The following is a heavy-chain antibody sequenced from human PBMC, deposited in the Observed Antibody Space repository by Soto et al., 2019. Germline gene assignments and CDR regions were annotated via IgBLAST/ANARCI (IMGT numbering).Heavy chain of an antibody. CDR3: ARDTSRGEYDY. Sequence: QVQLVQAGAEVKKPGASVKVSCKASGYTFTSYGISWVRQAPGQGLEWMGWINVYNGNTNYAQKLQGRGTMTTDTSTSTAYLELRSLRSDDTAVYFCARDTSRGEYDYWGQGTLVTVSS. CDR1: GYTFTSYG. CDR2: INVYNGNT. V-gene: IGHV1-18*01. J-gene: IGHJ4*02. D-gene: IGHD3-10*01.